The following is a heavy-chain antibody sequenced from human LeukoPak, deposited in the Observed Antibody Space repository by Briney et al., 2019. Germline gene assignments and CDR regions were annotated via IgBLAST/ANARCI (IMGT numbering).Heavy chain of an antibody. CDR2: ISWNSGSI. D-gene: IGHD3-16*01. V-gene: IGHV3-9*03. J-gene: IGHJ4*02. CDR3: AKDPGGQLGGGAYFDY. Sequence: GGSLRLSCAASGFTFDDYAMHWVRQAPGKGLEWVSGISWNSGSIGYADSVKGRFTISRDNAKNSLYLQMSSLRAEDMALYYCAKDPGGQLGGGAYFDYWGQGTLVTVSS. CDR1: GFTFDDYA.